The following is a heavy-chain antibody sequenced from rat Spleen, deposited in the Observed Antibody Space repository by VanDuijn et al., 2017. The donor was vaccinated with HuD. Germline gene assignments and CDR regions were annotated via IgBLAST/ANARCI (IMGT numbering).Heavy chain of an antibody. D-gene: IGHD1-12*02. J-gene: IGHJ4*01. CDR1: GSSLTSNS. Sequence: QVQLKESGPGLVQPSQTLTLTCTVSGSSLTSNSVSWIRQPPGKGLEWMGIIWSKGGTDYNSALKSRLSISRDTSKNQVFLKMNSLQTDDTGTYYCTRDGYYDGSYVMDAWGQGASVTVSS. CDR2: IWSKGGT. CDR3: TRDGYYDGSYVMDA. V-gene: IGHV2-47*01.